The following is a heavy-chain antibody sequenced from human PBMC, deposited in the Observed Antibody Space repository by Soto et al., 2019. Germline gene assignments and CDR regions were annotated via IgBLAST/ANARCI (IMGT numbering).Heavy chain of an antibody. CDR3: ASLEVLRGAFDS. V-gene: IGHV4-4*02. CDR1: GGSISSSNW. CDR2: IYHSGST. Sequence: QVQLQESGPGLVKPSGTLSLTCAVSGGSISSSNWWSWVRQPPGQGLEWSGDIYHSGSTNYNPSLKSRVTISVDKSTNQFALKRSSVTAADTAVYYCASLEVLRGAFDSWGHGTMVTVSS. D-gene: IGHD3-3*01. J-gene: IGHJ3*02.